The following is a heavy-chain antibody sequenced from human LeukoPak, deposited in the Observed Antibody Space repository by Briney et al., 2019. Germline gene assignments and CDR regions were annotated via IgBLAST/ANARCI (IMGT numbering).Heavy chain of an antibody. CDR2: IKHDGSEK. J-gene: IGHJ4*02. V-gene: IGHV3-7*01. Sequence: PGGSLRLSCAAFGFSFSVESMTWVRQAPGKGLEWVANIKHDGSEKYHVDSVKGRFTISRDNAKTPLYLQMNSLRAEDTAVYYCASDSSSSTSPLYLDYWGQGTLVTVSS. CDR3: ASDSSSSTSPLYLDY. CDR1: GFSFSVES. D-gene: IGHD6-13*01.